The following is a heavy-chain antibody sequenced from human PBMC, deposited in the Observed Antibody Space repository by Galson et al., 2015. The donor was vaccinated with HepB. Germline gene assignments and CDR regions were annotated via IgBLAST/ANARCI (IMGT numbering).Heavy chain of an antibody. CDR1: EFTFSIYW. CDR3: AREGDRAMFTDSAANYAMDV. Sequence: SLRLSCAASEFTFSIYWMSWVRQAPGKGLEWVANIKPDGSEKYYVDSVKGRFTISRDNAKNSLYLQMNSLRAEDTAVYYCAREGDRAMFTDSAANYAMDVWGQGTTVTVSS. J-gene: IGHJ6*02. D-gene: IGHD5-18*01. CDR2: IKPDGSEK. V-gene: IGHV3-7*03.